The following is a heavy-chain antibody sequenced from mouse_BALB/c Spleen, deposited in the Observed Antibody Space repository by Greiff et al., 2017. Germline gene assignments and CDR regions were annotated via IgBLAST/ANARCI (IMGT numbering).Heavy chain of an antibody. J-gene: IGHJ3*01. CDR2: ISSGGST. V-gene: IGHV5-6-5*01. CDR3: ARGRDYGNSWFAY. D-gene: IGHD2-1*01. CDR1: GFTFSSYA. Sequence: EVNVVESGGGLVKPGGSLKLSCAASGFTFSSYAMSWVRQTPEKRLEWVASISSGGSTYYPDSVKGRFTISRDNARNILYLQMSSLRSEDTAMYYCARGRDYGNSWFAYWGQGTLVTVSA.